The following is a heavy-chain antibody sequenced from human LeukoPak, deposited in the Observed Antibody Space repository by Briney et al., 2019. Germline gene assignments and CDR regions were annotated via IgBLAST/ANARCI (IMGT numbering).Heavy chain of an antibody. V-gene: IGHV1-18*01. CDR3: ARAGFTVVRGSADY. CDR2: ISGYNGNK. D-gene: IGHD4-23*01. CDR1: GYTFTNYG. Sequence: GASVKVSCKASGYTFTNYGISWVRQAPGQGLEWMGWISGYNGNKNYAQKVQGRITLTTETSTSTAYMELRSLRSDDTALYYCARAGFTVVRGSADYWGQGTLVTVSS. J-gene: IGHJ4*02.